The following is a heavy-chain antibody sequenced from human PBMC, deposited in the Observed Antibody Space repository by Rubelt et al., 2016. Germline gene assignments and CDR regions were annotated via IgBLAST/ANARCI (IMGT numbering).Heavy chain of an antibody. CDR2: IKSKTDGGTT. J-gene: IGHJ4*02. V-gene: IGHV3-15*07. D-gene: IGHD5-18*01. CDR3: TTDTAMDNDFDY. CDR1: GFTFSNAW. Sequence: EVQLVESGGGLVKPGGSLRLSCAASGFTFSNAWMNWVRQAPGKGLEWVVRIKSKTDGGTTDYAAPVKGRLTISREDSKNTLYLQMNSLKTEDTAVYCCTTDTAMDNDFDYWGQGTLVTVSS.